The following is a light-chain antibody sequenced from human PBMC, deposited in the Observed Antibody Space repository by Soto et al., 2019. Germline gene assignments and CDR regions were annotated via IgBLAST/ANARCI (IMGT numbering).Light chain of an antibody. CDR3: QQYGSPGVT. V-gene: IGKV3-20*01. CDR2: GAS. CDR1: QSVSSSY. Sequence: EIVLTQSPGTLSLSPGERATLSCRASQSVSSSYLAWYQQKPGQAPRLLIYGASSRATGIPDRFSGSGSGTDFTLTISRLEPEDFAVYYCQQYGSPGVTFGPGTRWISN. J-gene: IGKJ3*01.